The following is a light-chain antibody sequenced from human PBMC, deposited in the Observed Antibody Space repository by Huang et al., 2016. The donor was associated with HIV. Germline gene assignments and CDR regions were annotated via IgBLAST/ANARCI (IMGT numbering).Light chain of an antibody. Sequence: DIVMTQSPDSLAVSLGERATINCKSSQTVLYSSNTKNYLAWYQQKPGQPPKLLIYGASTRESGVPDRFSVSGSGTDFTLTISSLQAADVAVYYCHQYYRSPWTFGQGTKVEIK. CDR1: QTVLYSSNTKNY. V-gene: IGKV4-1*01. J-gene: IGKJ1*01. CDR2: GAS. CDR3: HQYYRSPWT.